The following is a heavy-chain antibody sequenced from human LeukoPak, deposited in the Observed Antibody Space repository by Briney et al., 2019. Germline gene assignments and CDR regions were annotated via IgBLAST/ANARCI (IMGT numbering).Heavy chain of an antibody. V-gene: IGHV3-43D*03. Sequence: GGSLRLSCAASGFTFDDYAMHWVRQAPGKGLEWVSLISWDGGSTYYADSVKGRFTISRDNAKNSLYLQMNSLRAEDTALYYCARRIVGATSNWFDPWGQGTLVTVSS. CDR2: ISWDGGST. CDR3: ARRIVGATSNWFDP. CDR1: GFTFDDYA. J-gene: IGHJ5*02. D-gene: IGHD1-26*01.